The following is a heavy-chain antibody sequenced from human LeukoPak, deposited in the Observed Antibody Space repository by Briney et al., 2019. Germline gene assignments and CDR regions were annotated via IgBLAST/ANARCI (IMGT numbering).Heavy chain of an antibody. CDR3: AKDRDEGYFDY. CDR1: GFTFDDYA. J-gene: IGHJ4*02. CDR2: ISWNSGSI. Sequence: GGSLRLSCAASGFTFDDYAMHWVRQAPGKGLEWVSGISWNSGSIGYADSVKGRFTISRDNAKNSLYLQMNSLRAEDTAVYYCAKDRDEGYFDYWGQGTLVTVSS. V-gene: IGHV3-9*01.